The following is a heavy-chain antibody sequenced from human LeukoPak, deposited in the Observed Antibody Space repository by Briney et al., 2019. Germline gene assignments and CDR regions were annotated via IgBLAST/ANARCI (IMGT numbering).Heavy chain of an antibody. CDR3: ARVAYSYDSSGYFVFDY. V-gene: IGHV3-74*01. CDR1: GFTFKTYW. D-gene: IGHD3-22*01. CDR2: SNSDGSST. Sequence: PGGSLRLSCAASGFTFKTYWMHWVRQAPGKGLVWVSHSNSDGSSTSYADSVRGRFTISRDNAKNTLYLQMNSLRAEDTAVYYCARVAYSYDSSGYFVFDYWGQGTLVTVSS. J-gene: IGHJ4*02.